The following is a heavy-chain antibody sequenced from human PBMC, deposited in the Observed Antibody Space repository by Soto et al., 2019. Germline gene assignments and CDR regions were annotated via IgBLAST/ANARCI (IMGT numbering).Heavy chain of an antibody. J-gene: IGHJ6*02. D-gene: IGHD3-10*01. V-gene: IGHV4-59*01. CDR3: ARDKGGEFLKGSGMDV. CDR1: GDSITAYY. CDR2: IYHNGET. Sequence: QMQLQESGPGLVKPSETLSLICSVSGDSITAYYLSWLRQSPGKELEWIGYIYHNGETNYNPSLKSRVTIPADTSKTQFSLRLSSVTAADTGVYYCARDKGGEFLKGSGMDVWGQGTTVIVSS.